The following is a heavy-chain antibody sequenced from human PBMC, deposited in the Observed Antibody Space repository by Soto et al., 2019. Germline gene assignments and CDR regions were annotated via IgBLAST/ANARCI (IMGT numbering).Heavy chain of an antibody. CDR2: IIASSGIA. V-gene: IGHV1-58*02. D-gene: IGHD2-15*01. J-gene: IGHJ5*02. CDR1: GFTFTIYA. Sequence: ASVKVSCKASGFTFTIYAMQWVRKARGQRLEWIGWIIASSGIANYAQKFQGRVTITADKSTSTAYMELSSLRSEDTAVYYCARDVSEYCSGGSCYQWFDPWGQGTLVTVSS. CDR3: ARDVSEYCSGGSCYQWFDP.